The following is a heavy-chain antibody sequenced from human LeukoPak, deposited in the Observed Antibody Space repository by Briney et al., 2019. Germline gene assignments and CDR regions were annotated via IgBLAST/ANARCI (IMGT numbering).Heavy chain of an antibody. J-gene: IGHJ4*02. CDR3: ANSDYSNYLDY. Sequence: GGSLRLSCAASGFTFSNAWMSWVRQAPGKGLEWVGRIKSKTDGGTTDYAAPVKGRFTISRDNSKNTLYLQMNSLRAEDTAVYYCANSDYSNYLDYWGQGTLVTVSS. V-gene: IGHV3-15*01. CDR2: IKSKTDGGTT. D-gene: IGHD4-11*01. CDR1: GFTFSNAW.